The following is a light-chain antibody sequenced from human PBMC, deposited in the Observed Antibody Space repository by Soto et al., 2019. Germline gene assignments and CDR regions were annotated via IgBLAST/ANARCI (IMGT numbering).Light chain of an antibody. CDR2: DAS. CDR3: HQYASSTGT. Sequence: EVVLTQSPGTLSLSPGERSTFSCMAIKSLPSNFLAWYQRKPGQAPRLLIYDASSRATGIPERFSGSGSGTEFMLTISRLEPEDFAVNYCHQYASSTGTFGQGTKVDIK. CDR1: KSLPSNF. J-gene: IGKJ1*01. V-gene: IGKV3-20*01.